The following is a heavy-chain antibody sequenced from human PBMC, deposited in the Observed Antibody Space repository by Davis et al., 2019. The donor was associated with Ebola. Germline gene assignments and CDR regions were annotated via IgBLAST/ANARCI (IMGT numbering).Heavy chain of an antibody. D-gene: IGHD3-16*01. V-gene: IGHV3-7*01. CDR1: GFTFSRYW. Sequence: GESLKISCAASGFTFSRYWMSWVRQAPGKGLEWVANIKQDGSEKFYVDSVKGRFTMSRDNAKNSLYLQMNSLRAEDTAVYYCARDLIGSVGESDYWGQGTLVTVSS. CDR2: IKQDGSEK. CDR3: ARDLIGSVGESDY. J-gene: IGHJ4*02.